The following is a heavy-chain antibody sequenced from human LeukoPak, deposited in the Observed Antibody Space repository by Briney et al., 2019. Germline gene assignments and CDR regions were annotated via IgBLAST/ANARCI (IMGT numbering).Heavy chain of an antibody. CDR1: GGSISSSSYY. CDR2: IYYSGST. V-gene: IGHV4-39*01. D-gene: IGHD3-9*01. J-gene: IGHJ4*02. Sequence: SETMSLTCTVSGGSISSSSYYWGWIRQPPGKGLEWIGSIYYSGSTYYNPSLKRRVTISVDTSKNQFSLKLSSVTAADTAVYYCARQGRYFDWLLYDWGQGTLVTVSS. CDR3: ARQGRYFDWLLYD.